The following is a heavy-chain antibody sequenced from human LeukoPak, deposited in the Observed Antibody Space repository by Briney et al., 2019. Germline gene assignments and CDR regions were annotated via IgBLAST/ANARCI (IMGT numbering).Heavy chain of an antibody. CDR3: ARGLWFGDENPPYFDY. D-gene: IGHD3-10*01. CDR1: GGSISSNNW. CDR2: IYHTGST. V-gene: IGHV4-4*02. J-gene: IGHJ4*02. Sequence: PSETLSLTCAVSGGSISSNNWWSWVRQPPGKGLEWIGEIYHTGSTNYNPSLKSRVTISVDKSKNQFSLKLSSVTAADTAVYYCARGLWFGDENPPYFDYWGQGILVTVSS.